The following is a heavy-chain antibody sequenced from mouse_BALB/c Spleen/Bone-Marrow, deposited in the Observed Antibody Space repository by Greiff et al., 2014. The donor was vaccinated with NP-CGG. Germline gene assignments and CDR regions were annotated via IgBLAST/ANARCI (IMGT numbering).Heavy chain of an antibody. D-gene: IGHD2-1*01. CDR1: GYAFTNYL. J-gene: IGHJ2*01. V-gene: IGHV1-54*03. CDR2: INPGSGGT. CDR3: AREGYYGLDY. Sequence: VQLVEPGAKLVRPGTSVKVSCKASGYAFTNYLIEWFKQRPGQGLEWIGVINPGSGGTNFNEKFRGKATLTADKSSSTAYMQFNSLTSDDSAVYFCAREGYYGLDYWGQGTTLTVSS.